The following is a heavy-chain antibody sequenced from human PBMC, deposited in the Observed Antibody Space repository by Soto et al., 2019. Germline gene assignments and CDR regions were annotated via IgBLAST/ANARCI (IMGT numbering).Heavy chain of an antibody. CDR3: ARSTGGATLPFFNY. CDR1: GYTFTGYY. CDR2: INPNSGGT. Sequence: ASVKVSCKASGYTFTGYYMHWVRQAPGQGLEWMGWINPNSGGTNYAQKFQGRVTMTRDTSIGTAYMELSRLRSDDTAVYYCARSTGGATLPFFNYWGQGTLVTVS. V-gene: IGHV1-2*02. D-gene: IGHD1-26*01. J-gene: IGHJ4*02.